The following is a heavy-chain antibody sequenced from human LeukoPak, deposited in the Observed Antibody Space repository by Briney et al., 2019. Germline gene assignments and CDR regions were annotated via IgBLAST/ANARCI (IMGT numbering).Heavy chain of an antibody. CDR1: GFTFSSYA. J-gene: IGHJ5*02. V-gene: IGHV3-23*01. D-gene: IGHD5-18*01. Sequence: GGSLRLSCAASGFTFSSYAMSWVRQAPGKGLEWVSAISGSGGSTYYADSVKGRFTISRDNSKNTLYLQMNSLRAEDTAVYYCAKALGTRGQLWTGFDPWGQGTLVTVSS. CDR3: AKALGTRGQLWTGFDP. CDR2: ISGSGGST.